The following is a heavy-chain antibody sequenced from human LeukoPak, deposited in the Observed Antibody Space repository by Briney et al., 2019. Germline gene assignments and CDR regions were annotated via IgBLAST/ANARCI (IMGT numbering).Heavy chain of an antibody. D-gene: IGHD6-6*01. Sequence: PSETLSLTCTVSSGSMNKYQWTWIRQSAGKGLEWIGRIYASGYTDYNSSLKGRITMSLDTSKNQFSLKLTSVSAADTAVYYCARGVEYSRSSDNILFEYWGQGSLVIVSS. CDR2: IYASGYT. CDR1: SGSMNKYQ. J-gene: IGHJ4*02. CDR3: ARGVEYSRSSDNILFEY. V-gene: IGHV4-4*07.